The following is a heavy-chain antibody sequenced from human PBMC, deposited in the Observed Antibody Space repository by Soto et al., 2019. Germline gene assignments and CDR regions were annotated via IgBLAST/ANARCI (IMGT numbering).Heavy chain of an antibody. V-gene: IGHV1-46*01. Sequence: ASVKVSCKASGYTFTSYYMHWVRQAPGQGLEWMGIINPSGGSTSYAQKFQGRVTMTRDTSTSTVYMELSSLRSEDTAVYYCARVTSVAGGPTWFDPWGQGTLVTVSS. J-gene: IGHJ5*02. CDR3: ARVTSVAGGPTWFDP. CDR1: GYTFTSYY. CDR2: INPSGGST. D-gene: IGHD6-19*01.